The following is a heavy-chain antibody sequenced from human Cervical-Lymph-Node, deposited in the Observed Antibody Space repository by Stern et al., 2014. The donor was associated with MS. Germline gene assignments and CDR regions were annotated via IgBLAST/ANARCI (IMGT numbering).Heavy chain of an antibody. J-gene: IGHJ6*02. CDR3: ARGSESLGGMDV. V-gene: IGHV1-3*01. Sequence: VQLVESGAEVKKPGASVKVSCKASGYTFTSYAMHWVRQAPGQRLEWMGWINAGNGNTKYSQKFQGRVTITRDTSASTAYMELSSLRSEDTAVYYCARGSESLGGMDVWGQGTTVTVSS. D-gene: IGHD1-26*01. CDR2: INAGNGNT. CDR1: GYTFTSYA.